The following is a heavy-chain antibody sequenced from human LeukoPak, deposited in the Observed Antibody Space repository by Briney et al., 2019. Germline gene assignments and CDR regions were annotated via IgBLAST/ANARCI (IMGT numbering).Heavy chain of an antibody. D-gene: IGHD3-22*01. CDR3: TTDEYYDSSGYYYGLEFDY. J-gene: IGHJ4*02. CDR1: GFTFRNAW. V-gene: IGHV3-15*01. CDR2: IKSKTDGGTT. Sequence: PGGSLRLSCAASGFTFRNAWMSWVRQAPGKGLEWVGRIKSKTDGGTTDYAAPVKGRFTISRDDSKNTLYLQMNSLKTEDTAVYYCTTDEYYDSSGYYYGLEFDYWGQGTLVTVSS.